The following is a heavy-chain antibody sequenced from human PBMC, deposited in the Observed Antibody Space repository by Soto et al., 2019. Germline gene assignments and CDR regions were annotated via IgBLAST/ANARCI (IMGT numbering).Heavy chain of an antibody. J-gene: IGHJ5*02. Sequence: QVQLVESGGGVVQPGRSLRLSCAASGFTFSSYGMHWVRQAPGKGLEWVAVISYDGSNKYYADSVKGRFTISRDNSKNTLYMQMNRLRAGDTAVYYCANWWVGGSGGFDPWGQGTLVTVSS. V-gene: IGHV3-30*18. CDR3: ANWWVGGSGGFDP. CDR2: ISYDGSNK. CDR1: GFTFSSYG. D-gene: IGHD2-8*02.